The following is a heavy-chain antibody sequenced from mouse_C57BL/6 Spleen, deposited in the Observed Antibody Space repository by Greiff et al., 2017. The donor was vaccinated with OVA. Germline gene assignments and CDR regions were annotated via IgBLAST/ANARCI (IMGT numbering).Heavy chain of an antibody. V-gene: IGHV5-9-1*02. Sequence: EVQVVESGEGLVKPGGSLKLSCAASGFTFSSYAMSWVRQTPEKRLEWVAYISSGGDYIYYADTVKGRFTISRDNARNTLYLQMSSLKSEDTAMYYCTRDRDLYYFDYWGQGTTLTVSS. CDR3: TRDRDLYYFDY. D-gene: IGHD2-14*01. J-gene: IGHJ2*01. CDR2: ISSGGDYI. CDR1: GFTFSSYA.